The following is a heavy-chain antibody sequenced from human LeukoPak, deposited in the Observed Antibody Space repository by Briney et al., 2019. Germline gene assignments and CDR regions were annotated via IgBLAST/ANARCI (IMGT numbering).Heavy chain of an antibody. D-gene: IGHD3-16*01. CDR3: ARVWVLTSGSNWFDP. J-gene: IGHJ5*02. CDR2: IYPDDSDT. CDR1: GYKFPTYW. Sequence: GESLKISCKGSGYKFPTYWIGWVRQMPGKGLEWMGIIYPDDSDTRYSPSFQGQVTISADKSISTAYLQWSSLKASDTAMYYCARVWVLTSGSNWFDPWGQGTLVTVSS. V-gene: IGHV5-51*01.